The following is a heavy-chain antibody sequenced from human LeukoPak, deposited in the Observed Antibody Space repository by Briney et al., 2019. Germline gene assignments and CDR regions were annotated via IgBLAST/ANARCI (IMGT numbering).Heavy chain of an antibody. CDR1: GFTFNDYY. V-gene: IGHV3-11*01. CDR3: ATDGAGFDT. Sequence: GGSLRLSCAASGFTFNDYYMSWIRQAPGKGLEWLSYINIGGTNTHYADSVKGRFTISRDNAKNSLYLEMNNLRAEDTAVYYCATDGAGFDTWGQGVLVTVSS. CDR2: INIGGTNT. J-gene: IGHJ5*02.